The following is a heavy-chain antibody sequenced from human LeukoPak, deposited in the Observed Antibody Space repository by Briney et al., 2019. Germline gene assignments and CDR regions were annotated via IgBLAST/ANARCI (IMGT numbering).Heavy chain of an antibody. D-gene: IGHD7-27*01. CDR1: GGSISNGYF. CDR3: ARAIRTGLGIGSFDG. J-gene: IGHJ4*02. V-gene: IGHV4-38-2*02. CDR2: IYHSGSI. Sequence: SETLSLTCTVSGGSISNGYFWGWIRQPPGKGLECIGTIYHSGSIYYNPSLKGRVTISVDTSKNQFSLKLNSLTAADTAVYYCARAIRTGLGIGSFDGWGQGTLVTVSS.